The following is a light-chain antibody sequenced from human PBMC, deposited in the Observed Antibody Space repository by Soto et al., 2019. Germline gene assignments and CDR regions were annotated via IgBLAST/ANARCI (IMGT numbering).Light chain of an antibody. J-gene: IGLJ2*01. CDR2: EVS. CDR3: SSYTSRSTVV. V-gene: IGLV2-14*01. Sequence: QSALTQPASVSGSPGQSITISCTGTSSDVGGYNYVSWYQQHPGKAPKLMIYEVSNRPSGVSNRFSGYKSGNTASLTISGLQAEDEADYYGSSYTSRSTVVFGGGTKRTVL. CDR1: SSDVGGYNY.